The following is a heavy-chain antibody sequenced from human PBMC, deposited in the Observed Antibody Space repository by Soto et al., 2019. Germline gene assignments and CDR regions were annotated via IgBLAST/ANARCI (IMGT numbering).Heavy chain of an antibody. D-gene: IGHD3-22*01. Sequence: ASVKVSCKASGYTFTSYYMHWVRQAPGQGLDWMGMINPSGGSTSYAQKFQGRVTMTRDTSTSTVYMELSSLRSEDTAVYYCARVLNTGYYYDSRGSVPFDYWG. J-gene: IGHJ4*01. CDR2: INPSGGST. CDR1: GYTFTSYY. V-gene: IGHV1-46*01. CDR3: ARVLNTGYYYDSRGSVPFDY.